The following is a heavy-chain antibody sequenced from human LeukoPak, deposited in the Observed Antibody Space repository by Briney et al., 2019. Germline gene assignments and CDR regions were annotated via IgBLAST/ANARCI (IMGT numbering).Heavy chain of an antibody. CDR1: GGTFSSYA. V-gene: IGHV1-69*05. CDR3: ARVTTGGSGSYYAFDI. D-gene: IGHD3-10*01. Sequence: SVKVSCKASGGTFSSYAISWERQAPGQGLEWMGGIIPIFGTANYAQKFQGRVTITTDESTSTAYMELSSLRSEDTAVYYCARVTTGGSGSYYAFDIWGQGTMVTVSS. J-gene: IGHJ3*02. CDR2: IIPIFGTA.